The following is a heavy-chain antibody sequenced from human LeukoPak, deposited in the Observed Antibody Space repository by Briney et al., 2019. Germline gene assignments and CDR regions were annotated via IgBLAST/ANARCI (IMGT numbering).Heavy chain of an antibody. J-gene: IGHJ4*02. Sequence: ASVKVSCKASGYTFTGSFMHWVRQAPGQGLEWMGWINSNAGGTKFAQKFQGRVTMTRDTSISTAYMELSRLRSDDTAVYYCARADPVGYWGQGTRLTVSS. V-gene: IGHV1-2*02. CDR3: ARADPVGY. CDR2: INSNAGGT. CDR1: GYTFTGSF.